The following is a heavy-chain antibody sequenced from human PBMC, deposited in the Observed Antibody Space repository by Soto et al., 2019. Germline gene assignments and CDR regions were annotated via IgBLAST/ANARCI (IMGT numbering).Heavy chain of an antibody. D-gene: IGHD3-22*01. V-gene: IGHV3-23*01. CDR1: GFTFSSYA. J-gene: IGHJ3*02. CDR2: ISGSGGST. Sequence: EVQLLESGGGLVQPGGSLRLSCAASGFTFSSYAMSWVRQAPGKGLEWVSAISGSGGSTYYADSVKGRFTISRDNSKNTLYLQMNSLRAEDTAVYYCAKDAPEHSSGYERNTFDIWGQGTMVTVSS. CDR3: AKDAPEHSSGYERNTFDI.